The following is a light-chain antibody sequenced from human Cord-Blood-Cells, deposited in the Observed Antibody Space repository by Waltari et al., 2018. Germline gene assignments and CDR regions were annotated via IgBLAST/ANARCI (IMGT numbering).Light chain of an antibody. V-gene: IGLV2-14*02. Sequence: QSALTQPASVSGSPGQSITISCTGTSSDVGSYNLVSWYQQHPGKAPKLMIYEGSKRHSGVSNRFSGSKSGNTASLTISGLQAEDEADYYCSSYTSSSTWVFGGGTKLTVL. CDR2: EGS. J-gene: IGLJ3*02. CDR1: SSDVGSYNL. CDR3: SSYTSSSTWV.